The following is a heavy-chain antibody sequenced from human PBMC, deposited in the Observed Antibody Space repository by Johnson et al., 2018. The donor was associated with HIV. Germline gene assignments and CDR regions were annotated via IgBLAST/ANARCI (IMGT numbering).Heavy chain of an antibody. CDR3: AREGVVGVKDGLI. CDR2: IYSGGNT. CDR1: GFTVSRNY. Sequence: VQLVESGGGVVQPGGSLRLSCAASGFTVSRNYMNWVRQAPGKALEWVSVIYSGGNTYYADSVKGRFTISRDNSKNTLYLQMNSLRAEDTAVYYCAREGVVGVKDGLIWGQGTMVTVSS. V-gene: IGHV3-66*01. D-gene: IGHD1-26*01. J-gene: IGHJ3*02.